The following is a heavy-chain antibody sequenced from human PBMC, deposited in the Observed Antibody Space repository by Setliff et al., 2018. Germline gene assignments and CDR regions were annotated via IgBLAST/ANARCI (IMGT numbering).Heavy chain of an antibody. Sequence: ASVKVSCKASGYTFTSYGVHWVRQAPGQRLEWMGWINAANGNTKYSQKFQGRVTITRDTSASTVYMELSSLRYEDTAVYHCANAEVVVAPWGQGTLVTVSS. V-gene: IGHV1-3*01. CDR3: ANAEVVVAP. CDR1: GYTFTSYG. D-gene: IGHD2-15*01. CDR2: INAANGNT. J-gene: IGHJ4*02.